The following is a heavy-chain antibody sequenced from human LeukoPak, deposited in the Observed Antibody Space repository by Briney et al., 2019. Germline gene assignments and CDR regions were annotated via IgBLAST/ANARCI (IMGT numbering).Heavy chain of an antibody. D-gene: IGHD2-21*01. J-gene: IGHJ6*02. Sequence: GWSLRLSFASSGFTVSSNYMSWVRQAPGKGLDGVSVIYSGGSTYYADSVKGRFTISRDNSKNTLYLQMNSLRAEDTAVYYCARSILRYYSCGMDVWGQGTTVTVSS. CDR3: ARSILRYYSCGMDV. CDR2: IYSGGST. CDR1: GFTVSSNY. V-gene: IGHV3-66*02.